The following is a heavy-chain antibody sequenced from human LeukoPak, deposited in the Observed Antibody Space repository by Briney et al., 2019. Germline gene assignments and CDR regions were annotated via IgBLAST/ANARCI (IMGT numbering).Heavy chain of an antibody. J-gene: IGHJ3*02. D-gene: IGHD1-26*01. Sequence: GGSLRLSCAASGFTFSSYAMHWVRQAPGKGLEWVAVISYDGSNKYYADSVKGRFTIFRDNSKNTLYLQMNSLRAEDTAVYYCAREWELGGKAFDIWGQGTTVTVSS. CDR1: GFTFSSYA. CDR2: ISYDGSNK. V-gene: IGHV3-30*14. CDR3: AREWELGGKAFDI.